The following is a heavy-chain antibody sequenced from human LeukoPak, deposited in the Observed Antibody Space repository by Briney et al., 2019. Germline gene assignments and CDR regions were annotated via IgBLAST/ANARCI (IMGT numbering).Heavy chain of an antibody. CDR1: GGSISRYY. V-gene: IGHV4-59*08. CDR3: ARHESAVGALFY. CDR2: IYSAGST. Sequence: SETLSLTCTVSGGSISRYYWSWIRQPPGKGLEWIGYIYSAGSTNSNPSLKSRITISVDTSRNEFSLRLTSVTAADTAVYYCARHESAVGALFYWGQGSLVTVSS. J-gene: IGHJ4*02. D-gene: IGHD1-26*01.